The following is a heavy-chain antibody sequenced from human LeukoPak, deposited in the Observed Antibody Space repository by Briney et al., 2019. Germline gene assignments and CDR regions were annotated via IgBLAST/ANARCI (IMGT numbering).Heavy chain of an antibody. D-gene: IGHD3-10*01. V-gene: IGHV4-39*01. CDR3: ARLSDRDPQHWFDP. J-gene: IGHJ5*02. CDR1: GASISNNKYF. CDR2: VYYIGTT. Sequence: SETLSLTCAVSGASISNNKYFWAWICQPPGKGLEWIGTVYYIGTTFYNPSLKSRLTLSVDTSKNQFSLKLGSVTAADTSVYYCARLSDRDPQHWFDPWGQGILVTVSS.